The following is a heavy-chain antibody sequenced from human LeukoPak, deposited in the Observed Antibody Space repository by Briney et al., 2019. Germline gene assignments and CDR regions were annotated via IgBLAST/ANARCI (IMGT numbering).Heavy chain of an antibody. V-gene: IGHV4-38-2*01. Sequence: PSETLSLTCAVSGYSISSGYYWGWIRQPPGKGLEWIGSIYHSGSTYYNPSLKSRVTISVDTSKNQFSLKLSSVTAADTAVYYCASSPEDYDFWSGYLNFDYWGQGTLVTVSS. CDR1: GYSISSGYY. CDR3: ASSPEDYDFWSGYLNFDY. J-gene: IGHJ4*02. CDR2: IYHSGST. D-gene: IGHD3-3*01.